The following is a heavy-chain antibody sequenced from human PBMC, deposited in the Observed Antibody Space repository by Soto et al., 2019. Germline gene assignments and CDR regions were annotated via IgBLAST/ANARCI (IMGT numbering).Heavy chain of an antibody. D-gene: IGHD3-3*01. CDR1: GYTFTGYY. J-gene: IGHJ4*02. V-gene: IGHV1-2*02. CDR3: ARQGSSRYDFWSGYPYYFDY. CDR2: INPNSGGT. Sequence: RASVKVSCKASGYTFTGYYMHWVRQAPGQGLEWMGWINPNSGGTNYAQKFQGRVTMTRDTSISTAYMELSRLRSDDTAVYYCARQGSSRYDFWSGYPYYFDYWGQGTLVTVSS.